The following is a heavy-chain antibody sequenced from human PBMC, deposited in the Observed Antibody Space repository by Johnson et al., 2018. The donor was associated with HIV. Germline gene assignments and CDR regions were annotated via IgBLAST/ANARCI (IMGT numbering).Heavy chain of an antibody. J-gene: IGHJ3*02. CDR1: GFTFSSYW. V-gene: IGHV3-7*05. CDR3: ANLYNYGSGAFDI. D-gene: IGHD5-18*01. Sequence: VQLVESGGGLVQPGGSLRLSCAASGFTFSSYWMGWVRQAPGKGLEWVANIKQDGSEKYYVDSLKGRFTISRDNAKNTLYLQMNSLRAEDTAVYYCANLYNYGSGAFDIWGQGTVVTVSS. CDR2: IKQDGSEK.